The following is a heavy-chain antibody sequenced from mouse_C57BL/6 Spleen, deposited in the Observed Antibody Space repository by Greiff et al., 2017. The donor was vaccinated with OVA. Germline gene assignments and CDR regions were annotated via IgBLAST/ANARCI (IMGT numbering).Heavy chain of an antibody. V-gene: IGHV5-9-1*02. CDR1: GFTFSSYA. CDR3: TRYPFGSSAGGWLAY. Sequence: DVQLVESGEGLVKPGGSLKLSCAASGFTFSSYAMSWVRQTPEKRLEWVAYISSGGDYIYYADTVKGRFTISRDNARNTLYLQMSSLKSEDTAMYYGTRYPFGSSAGGWLAYWGQGTLVTVSA. CDR2: ISSGGDYI. D-gene: IGHD1-1*01. J-gene: IGHJ3*01.